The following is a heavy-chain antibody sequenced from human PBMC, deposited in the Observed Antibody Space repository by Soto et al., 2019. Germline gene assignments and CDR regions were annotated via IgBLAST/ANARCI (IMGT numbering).Heavy chain of an antibody. D-gene: IGHD1-20*01. Sequence: GGSLRLSCIPSGFIVSHNYMSWVRQAPGTGLEWVSVIYSSGATYYADSVKGRFTISRDDSKNTLYLQMNSLRAEDTAVYYCERGITGTNFDYWGQGTLVTVSS. CDR2: IYSSGAT. CDR1: GFIVSHNY. J-gene: IGHJ4*02. CDR3: ERGITGTNFDY. V-gene: IGHV3-53*01.